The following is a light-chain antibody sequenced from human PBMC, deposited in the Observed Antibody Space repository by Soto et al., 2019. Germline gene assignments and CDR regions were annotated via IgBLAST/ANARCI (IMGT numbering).Light chain of an antibody. J-gene: IGKJ3*01. CDR1: QSISSY. V-gene: IGKV3-11*01. CDR2: DAS. CDR3: HQRSTWPFT. Sequence: EIVLTQSPATLSLSPGERATLSCWASQSISSYLAWYQQKPDQAPRLLIYDASNRATGIPARFSGSGSGTDFTLTISSLEPEDFAFYYCHQRSTWPFTFGPGTKVDIK.